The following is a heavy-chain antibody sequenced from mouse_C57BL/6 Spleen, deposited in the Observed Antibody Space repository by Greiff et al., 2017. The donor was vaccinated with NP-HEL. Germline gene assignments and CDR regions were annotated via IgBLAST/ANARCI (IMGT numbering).Heavy chain of an antibody. Sequence: VKLQQPGAELVMPGASVKLSCKASGYTFTSYWMHWVKQRPGQGLEWIGEIDPSDSYTNYNQKFKGKSTLTVDKSSSTAYMQLSSLTSEDSAVYYCAKGWDARYFDYWGQGTTLTVSS. CDR1: GYTFTSYW. V-gene: IGHV1-69*01. J-gene: IGHJ2*01. CDR2: IDPSDSYT. D-gene: IGHD3-3*01. CDR3: AKGWDARYFDY.